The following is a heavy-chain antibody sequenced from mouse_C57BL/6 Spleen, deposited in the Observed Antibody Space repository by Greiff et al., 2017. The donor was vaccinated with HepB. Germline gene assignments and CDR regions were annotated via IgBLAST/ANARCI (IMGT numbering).Heavy chain of an antibody. CDR1: GYTFTSYW. CDR2: IDPSDSYT. J-gene: IGHJ1*03. Sequence: QVQLQQPGAELVKPGASVKLSCKASGYTFTSYWMQWVKQRPGQGLEWIGEIDPSDSYTNYNQKFKGKATLTVDTSSSTAYMQLSSLTSEDSAVYYCARDAAPKDFDVWGTGTTVTVSS. CDR3: ARDAAPKDFDV. V-gene: IGHV1-50*01.